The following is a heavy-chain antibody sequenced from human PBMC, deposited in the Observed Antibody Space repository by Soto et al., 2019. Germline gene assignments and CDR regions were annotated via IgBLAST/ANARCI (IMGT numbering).Heavy chain of an antibody. CDR1: GFTFSSYG. V-gene: IGHV3-30*18. J-gene: IGHJ6*02. D-gene: IGHD6-19*01. CDR2: ISYDGSNK. Sequence: GGSLRLSCAASGFTFSSYGMHWVRQAPGKGLEWVAVISYDGSNKYYADSVKGRFTISRDNSKNTLYLQMNSLRAEDTAVYYCAKDLTDSSAYYYYGMDVWGQGTTVTVSS. CDR3: AKDLTDSSAYYYYGMDV.